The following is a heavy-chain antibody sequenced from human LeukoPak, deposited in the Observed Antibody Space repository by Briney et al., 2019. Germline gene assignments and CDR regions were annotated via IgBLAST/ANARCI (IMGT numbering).Heavy chain of an antibody. CDR3: ARDLMYSSGWGGDLDWFDP. V-gene: IGHV3-7*01. Sequence: PGGSLRLSCAASGFTFRSYWMGWVRQAPGKGLEWVANIKQDGSEKYYVESVKGQFTIYRDNAKNSLYLQMNSLRAEDTAVCYCARDLMYSSGWGGDLDWFDPWGQGTLVTVSS. J-gene: IGHJ5*02. CDR2: IKQDGSEK. D-gene: IGHD6-19*01. CDR1: GFTFRSYW.